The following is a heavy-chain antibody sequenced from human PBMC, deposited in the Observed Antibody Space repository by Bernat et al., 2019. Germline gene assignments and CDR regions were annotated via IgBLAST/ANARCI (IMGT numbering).Heavy chain of an antibody. V-gene: IGHV4-59*01. D-gene: IGHD2-15*01. Sequence: GRPAETLSLTCTVAGGSISSDYWSWIRQPPGKGLEWIGYIYYSGSTNYNPSLKSRVTISVDTSKNQFSLKLSSVTAADTAVYYCAAPTKGGGAFDIWGQGTMVTVSS. J-gene: IGHJ3*02. CDR2: IYYSGST. CDR1: GGSISSDY. CDR3: AAPTKGGGAFDI.